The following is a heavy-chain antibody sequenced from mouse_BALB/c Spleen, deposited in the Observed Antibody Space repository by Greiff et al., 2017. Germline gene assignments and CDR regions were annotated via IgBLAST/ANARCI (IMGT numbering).Heavy chain of an antibody. CDR3: ARKGLDY. Sequence: QVQLKQSGAELARPGASVKLSCKASGYTFTDYYINWVKQRTGQGLEWIGEIYPGSGNTYYNEKFKGKATLTADKSSSTAYMQLSSLTSEDSAVYFCARKGLDYWGQGTTLTVSS. V-gene: IGHV1-77*01. CDR2: IYPGSGNT. CDR1: GYTFTDYY. J-gene: IGHJ2*01.